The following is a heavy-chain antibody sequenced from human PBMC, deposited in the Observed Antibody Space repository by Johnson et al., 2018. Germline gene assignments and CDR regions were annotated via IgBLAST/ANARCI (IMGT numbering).Heavy chain of an antibody. CDR1: GFTFSSFA. CDR2: ISGSGDNT. V-gene: IGHV3-23*04. Sequence: VQLVQSGGGVVQPGGSLRLSCVASGFTFSSFAMRWVRQAPGKGLEWVSTISGSGDNTYYAESVKGRFTISRDNSKNTLYLQMNSLGAEDTAVNYCARPGTDGAWWEYNYGLAVWGQGTTVTVS. CDR3: ARPGTDGAWWEYNYGLAV. D-gene: IGHD1-26*01. J-gene: IGHJ6*02.